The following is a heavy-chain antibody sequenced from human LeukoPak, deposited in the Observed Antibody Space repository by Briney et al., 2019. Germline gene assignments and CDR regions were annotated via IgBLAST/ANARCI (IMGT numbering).Heavy chain of an antibody. CDR2: ISHTEGT. D-gene: IGHD2-21*01. CDR1: GLPINYHY. J-gene: IGHJ4*02. Sequence: PSETLSLTCGVFGLPINYHYWSWIRQSPGKGLEWIGEISHTEGTRYNPSLESRVTMSVGTSENQLSLKLIFVTAADTAVYYCARIRCGERCSLCCLHWVRATVVTVSS. CDR3: ARIRCGERCSLCCLH. V-gene: IGHV4-34*01.